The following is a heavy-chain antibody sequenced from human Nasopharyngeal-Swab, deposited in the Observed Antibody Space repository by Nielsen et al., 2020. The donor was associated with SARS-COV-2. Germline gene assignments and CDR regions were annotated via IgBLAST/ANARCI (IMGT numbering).Heavy chain of an antibody. Sequence: GESLKISCAASGFTFSSYWMHWVRQAPGKGLVWVSRINSDGSSTNYADSVKGRFTISRDNAKNTLYLQMNSLRAEDMAVYYCARDGVALSTYSSGWYSYYYYMDVWGKGTTVTVSS. CDR2: INSDGSST. J-gene: IGHJ6*03. CDR3: ARDGVALSTYSSGWYSYYYYMDV. D-gene: IGHD6-19*01. V-gene: IGHV3-74*01. CDR1: GFTFSSYW.